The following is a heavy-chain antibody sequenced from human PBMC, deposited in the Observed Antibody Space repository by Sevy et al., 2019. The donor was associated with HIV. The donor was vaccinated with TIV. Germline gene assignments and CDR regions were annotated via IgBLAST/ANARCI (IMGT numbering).Heavy chain of an antibody. Sequence: GESLKISCAASGFTFSSYAMTWVRQAPGKGLEWVSAISGSGGYTYYADSVKGRFTISRDNAKNSLYLQMNSLRAEDTAVYYCARDLFRAVAGGYYGMDVWGQGTTVTVSS. J-gene: IGHJ6*02. CDR2: ISGSGGYT. CDR1: GFTFSSYA. V-gene: IGHV3-21*01. CDR3: ARDLFRAVAGGYYGMDV. D-gene: IGHD6-19*01.